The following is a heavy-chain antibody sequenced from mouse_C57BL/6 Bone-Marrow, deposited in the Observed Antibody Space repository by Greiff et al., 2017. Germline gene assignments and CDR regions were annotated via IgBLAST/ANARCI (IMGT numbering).Heavy chain of an antibody. J-gene: IGHJ2*01. Sequence: EVQRVESGGGLVQPGESLKLSCESNEYEFPSHDMSWVRKTPEKRLELVAAINSDGGSTYYPDTMERRFIISRDNTKKTLYLQMSSLRSEDTALYYCANKSYYYCSSYFDYWGQGTTLTVSS. CDR1: EYEFPSHD. CDR2: INSDGGST. V-gene: IGHV5-2*01. D-gene: IGHD1-1*01. CDR3: ANKSYYYCSSYFDY.